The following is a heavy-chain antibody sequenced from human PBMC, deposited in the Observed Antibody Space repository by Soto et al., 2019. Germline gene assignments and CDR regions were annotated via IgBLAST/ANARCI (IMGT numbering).Heavy chain of an antibody. CDR2: IYSGGTT. J-gene: IGHJ4*02. CDR3: ARNGWGMATVGM. CDR1: GFTVSNNY. V-gene: IGHV3-53*01. Sequence: DVHLVESGGGLVQPGGSLRLSCAASGFTVSNNYMIWFRLPPGKGLEWVSLIYSGGTTYYADSVKGRFTISRDNSKNTLYLQMNSLRVEDTAVYYCARNGWGMATVGMWGPGTLVTVSS. D-gene: IGHD4-4*01.